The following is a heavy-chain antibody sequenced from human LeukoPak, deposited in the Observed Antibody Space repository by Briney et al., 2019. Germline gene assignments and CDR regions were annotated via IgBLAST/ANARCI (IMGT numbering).Heavy chain of an antibody. D-gene: IGHD6-6*01. Sequence: ASVKVSCKASGGTFSRYGISWVRQAPGQGLEWMGRINPNSGGTNYAQKFQGRVTMTRDTSISTAYMELSRLRSDDTAVYYCARYPLDHWYFDLWGRGTLVTVSS. V-gene: IGHV1-2*06. J-gene: IGHJ2*01. CDR2: INPNSGGT. CDR3: ARYPLDHWYFDL. CDR1: GGTFSRYG.